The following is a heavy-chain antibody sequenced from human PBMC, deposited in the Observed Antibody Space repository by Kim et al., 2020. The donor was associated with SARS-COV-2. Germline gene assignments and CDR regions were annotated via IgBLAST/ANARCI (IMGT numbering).Heavy chain of an antibody. V-gene: IGHV3-7*03. D-gene: IGHD2-8*02. J-gene: IGHJ6*02. Sequence: GGSLRLSCAASGFTFSDYRMSWVRQAPGKGLEWVANIKVDGSEQYYVDSVKGRFTISRDNAKNSLYLQMNSLGAEDTAVYYCARGDVFYSTARRYYYHGLDVWGRGTTVTVSS. CDR3: ARGDVFYSTARRYYYHGLDV. CDR2: IKVDGSEQ. CDR1: GFTFSDYR.